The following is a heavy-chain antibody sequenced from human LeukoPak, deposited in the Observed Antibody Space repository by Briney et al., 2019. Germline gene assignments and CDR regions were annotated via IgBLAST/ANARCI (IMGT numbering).Heavy chain of an antibody. CDR1: GYSISSGYY. CDR3: AGVEYDYVWGSYRPVGPFDY. CDR2: IYHSGST. D-gene: IGHD3-16*02. V-gene: IGHV4-38-2*01. J-gene: IGHJ4*02. Sequence: SETLSLTCAVSGYSISSGYYWGWIRQPPGKGLEWIGSIYHSGSTYYNPSLKSRVTISVDTSKNQFSLKLSSVTAADTAVYYCAGVEYDYVWGSYRPVGPFDYWGQGTLVTVSS.